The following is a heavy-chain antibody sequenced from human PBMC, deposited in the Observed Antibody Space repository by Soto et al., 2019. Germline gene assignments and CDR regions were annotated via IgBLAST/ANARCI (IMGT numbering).Heavy chain of an antibody. V-gene: IGHV3-74*01. Sequence: GSLRLSCAASGFTFSSYWMHWVRQAPGKGLVWVSRINSDGSSTSYADSVKGRFTISRDNAKNTLYLQMNSLRAEDTAVYYCARVAGSSSYFDYWGQGTLVTVSS. D-gene: IGHD6-6*01. CDR3: ARVAGSSSYFDY. CDR2: INSDGSST. CDR1: GFTFSSYW. J-gene: IGHJ4*02.